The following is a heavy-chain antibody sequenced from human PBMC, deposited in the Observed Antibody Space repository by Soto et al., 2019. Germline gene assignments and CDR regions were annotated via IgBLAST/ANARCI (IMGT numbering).Heavy chain of an antibody. V-gene: IGHV3-66*01. Sequence: GGSLRLSCAASGFTVSSNYMSWVRQAPGKGLEWVSVIYSGGSTYYADSVKGRFTISRDNSKNTLYLQMNSLRAEDTAVYYCARDFRYDFWSGYPTYYYYYMDVWGKGTTVTV. J-gene: IGHJ6*03. CDR3: ARDFRYDFWSGYPTYYYYYMDV. CDR2: IYSGGST. D-gene: IGHD3-3*01. CDR1: GFTVSSNY.